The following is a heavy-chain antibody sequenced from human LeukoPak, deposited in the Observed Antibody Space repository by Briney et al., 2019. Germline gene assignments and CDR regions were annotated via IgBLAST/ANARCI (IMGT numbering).Heavy chain of an antibody. J-gene: IGHJ4*02. Sequence: GGSLRLSCAASGFTFSNAWMSWVRQAPGKGLEWAGRIESKTDGGTTDYAAPVKGRFTISRDDSKNTLYLQMNSLKTEDTAVYYCTIDDAGLDAEYWGQGTLVTVSS. CDR2: IESKTDGGTT. CDR3: TIDDAGLDAEY. V-gene: IGHV3-15*04. D-gene: IGHD3/OR15-3a*01. CDR1: GFTFSNAW.